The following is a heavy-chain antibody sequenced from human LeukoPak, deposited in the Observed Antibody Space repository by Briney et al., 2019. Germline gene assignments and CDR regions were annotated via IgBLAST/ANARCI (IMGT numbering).Heavy chain of an antibody. CDR2: ISYDGSNK. Sequence: GGSLRLSCAASGFTFSSYAMHWVRQAPGKGLEWVAVISYDGSNKYYADSVKGRFTISRDNSKNTLYLQMNSLRAEDTAVYYCARESLGYRYGSYWFDPWGQGTLVTVSS. J-gene: IGHJ5*02. CDR1: GFTFSSYA. CDR3: ARESLGYRYGSYWFDP. D-gene: IGHD5-18*01. V-gene: IGHV3-30*04.